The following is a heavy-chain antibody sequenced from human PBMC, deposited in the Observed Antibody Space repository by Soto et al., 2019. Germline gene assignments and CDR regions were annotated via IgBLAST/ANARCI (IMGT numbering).Heavy chain of an antibody. Sequence: SVKVSCKASGGTFSSYAISWVQQAPGQGLEWMGGIIPTFGTANYAQKFQGRVTITADESTSTAYMELSSLRSEDTAVYYCARAGVVVAATRDYYGMDVWGQGTTVTV. CDR3: ARAGVVVAATRDYYGMDV. D-gene: IGHD2-15*01. CDR1: GGTFSSYA. V-gene: IGHV1-69*13. J-gene: IGHJ6*02. CDR2: IIPTFGTA.